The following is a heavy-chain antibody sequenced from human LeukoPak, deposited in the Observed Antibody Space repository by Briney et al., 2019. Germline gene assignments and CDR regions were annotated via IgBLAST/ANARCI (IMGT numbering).Heavy chain of an antibody. Sequence: GGSLRLSCAASGFTFSTFAMLWVRQPRGKGLEWVSSIFPSGGEIHYADSVRGRFTISRDNSKSTLSLQMNSLRAEDTAIYYCAQEIYGDSTGGRFQNWGQGTLLTVSS. CDR3: AQEIYGDSTGGRFQN. J-gene: IGHJ1*01. CDR1: GFTFSTFA. CDR2: IFPSGGEI. D-gene: IGHD4-17*01. V-gene: IGHV3-23*01.